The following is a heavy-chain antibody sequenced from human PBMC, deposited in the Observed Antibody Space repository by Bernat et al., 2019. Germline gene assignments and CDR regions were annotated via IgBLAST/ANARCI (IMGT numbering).Heavy chain of an antibody. CDR1: GGSISSYY. Sequence: QVQLQESGPGLVKPSETLSLTCTVSGGSISSYYWSWIRQPPGKGLEWIGYIYYSGSTNYNPSPKRRVTISVDTSKNQFSLKLSSVTAADTAVYYCARARGGHYFDYWGQGTLVTVSS. D-gene: IGHD3-10*01. V-gene: IGHV4-59*01. CDR2: IYYSGST. J-gene: IGHJ4*02. CDR3: ARARGGHYFDY.